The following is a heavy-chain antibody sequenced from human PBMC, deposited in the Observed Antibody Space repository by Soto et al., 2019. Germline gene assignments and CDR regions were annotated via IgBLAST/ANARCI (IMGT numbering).Heavy chain of an antibody. V-gene: IGHV1-2*02. CDR2: INPNSGGT. Sequence: GASVKVSCKASGYTFTGYYMHWVRQAPGQGLEWMGWINPNSGGTNYARKFQGRVTMTRDTSISTAYMELSRLRSDDTAVYYCAREWDSSGYYPADYWGQGTLVTVSS. CDR1: GYTFTGYY. D-gene: IGHD3-22*01. CDR3: AREWDSSGYYPADY. J-gene: IGHJ4*02.